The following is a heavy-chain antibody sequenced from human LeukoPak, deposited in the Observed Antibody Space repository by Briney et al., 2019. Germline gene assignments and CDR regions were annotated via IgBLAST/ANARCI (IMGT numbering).Heavy chain of an antibody. Sequence: GASVKVSCKASEYTFTGYYMHWVRQAPGQGLEWMGWINPNSGGTNYAQKFQGRVTMTRDTSISTAYMELSRLRSDDTAVYYCARVLPYDFWSGLNWFDPWGQGTLVTVSS. CDR3: ARVLPYDFWSGLNWFDP. CDR2: INPNSGGT. CDR1: EYTFTGYY. J-gene: IGHJ5*02. D-gene: IGHD3-3*01. V-gene: IGHV1-2*02.